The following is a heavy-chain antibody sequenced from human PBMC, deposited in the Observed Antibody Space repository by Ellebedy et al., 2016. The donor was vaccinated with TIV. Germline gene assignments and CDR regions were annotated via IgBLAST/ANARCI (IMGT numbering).Heavy chain of an antibody. CDR2: ISSSSSTI. CDR1: GFTFSSYS. CDR3: AREGDTAMVHGMDV. V-gene: IGHV3-48*01. J-gene: IGHJ6*02. Sequence: GESLKISCAASGFTFSSYSINWVRQAPGKGLEWVSYISSSSSTIYYADSVKGRFTISRDNAQNSLYLQMNSLRAEDTAVYYCAREGDTAMVHGMDVWGQGTTVTVSS. D-gene: IGHD5-18*01.